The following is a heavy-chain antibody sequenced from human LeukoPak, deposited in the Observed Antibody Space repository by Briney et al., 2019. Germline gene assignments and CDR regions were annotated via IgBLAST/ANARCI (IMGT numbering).Heavy chain of an antibody. CDR1: GFTFSSSA. V-gene: IGHV3-23*01. J-gene: IGHJ6*02. CDR3: AREAGRSWYIMDV. CDR2: ISDSGDKT. D-gene: IGHD6-13*01. Sequence: GGSLRLSCTASGFTFSSSAMSWVRQAPGKGLEWVSAISDSGDKTYYADSVKGRFTISRDNSKNTLYLQMNSLRAEDTAVYYCAREAGRSWYIMDVWGQGTTVTVSS.